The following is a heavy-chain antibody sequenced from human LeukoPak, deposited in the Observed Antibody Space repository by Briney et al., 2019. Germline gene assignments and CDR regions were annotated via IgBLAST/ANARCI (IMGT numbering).Heavy chain of an antibody. Sequence: APVKVSCKASGYTFTGYYIHWVRQAPGQGLEWMGWINPNSGGTNYAQKFQGKVTMTRDTSINTAYMELSRLTSDDTAVYYCARDAIVRDYSNSNYWGQGTLVTVSS. V-gene: IGHV1-2*02. CDR1: GYTFTGYY. D-gene: IGHD4-11*01. CDR2: INPNSGGT. J-gene: IGHJ4*02. CDR3: ARDAIVRDYSNSNY.